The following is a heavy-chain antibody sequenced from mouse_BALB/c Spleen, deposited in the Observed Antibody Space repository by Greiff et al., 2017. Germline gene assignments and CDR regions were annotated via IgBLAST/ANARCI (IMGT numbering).Heavy chain of an antibody. Sequence: EVKLMESGGGLVQPGGSMKLSCVASGFTFSSYWMSWVRQSPEKGLEWVAEIRLKSDNYATHYAETVKGKFTISRDDSKSRLYLQMNSLRAEDTGISYCSLLRPYYYAMDYWGQGTSVTVSA. D-gene: IGHD1-2*01. CDR3: SLLRPYYYAMDY. V-gene: IGHV6-6*02. CDR2: IRLKSDNYAT. J-gene: IGHJ4*01. CDR1: GFTFSSYW.